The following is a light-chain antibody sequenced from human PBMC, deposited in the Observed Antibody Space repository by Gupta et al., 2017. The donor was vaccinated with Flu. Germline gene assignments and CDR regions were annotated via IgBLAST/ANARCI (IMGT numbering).Light chain of an antibody. Sequence: DILMTQSPSSLSVSVGDRVTITCRASQSISSYLNWYQQKPVKAPKLLIYAGTSLQSGVPSRFSGSGSGTDITLSISSLQPEDFATYYCQQCYSNLPHTFGGGTKVEIK. CDR2: AGT. CDR1: QSISSY. J-gene: IGKJ4*01. CDR3: QQCYSNLPHT. V-gene: IGKV1-39*01.